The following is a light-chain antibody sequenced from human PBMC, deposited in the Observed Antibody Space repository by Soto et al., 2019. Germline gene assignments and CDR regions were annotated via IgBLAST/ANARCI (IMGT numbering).Light chain of an antibody. J-gene: IGLJ3*02. CDR2: DVN. CDR1: SSDVGAYNW. V-gene: IGLV2-14*03. CDR3: SSYTNTNSVV. Sequence: QSALTQPASVSGSPGQSITISCTGTSSDVGAYNWVAWYQQHPGKAPKLMICDVNNRPSGVSNRFSGSKSGNTASLTISGLQGEDEGDYYCSSYTNTNSVVSGGGTKRTAL.